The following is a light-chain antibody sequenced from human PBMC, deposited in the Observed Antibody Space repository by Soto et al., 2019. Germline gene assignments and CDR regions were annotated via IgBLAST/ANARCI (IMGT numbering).Light chain of an antibody. CDR1: NIGSKS. CDR3: QVWDISSGHVV. J-gene: IGLJ2*01. V-gene: IGLV3-21*01. Sequence: SSELTQPPSVSVAPGKTASVACGGSNIGSKSVQWYQQKSGQAPVFVMYYDSDRPSGIPERCSGSNSGNTATLTISRVEAGDEADYYCQVWDISSGHVVFGGGTKLTVL. CDR2: YDS.